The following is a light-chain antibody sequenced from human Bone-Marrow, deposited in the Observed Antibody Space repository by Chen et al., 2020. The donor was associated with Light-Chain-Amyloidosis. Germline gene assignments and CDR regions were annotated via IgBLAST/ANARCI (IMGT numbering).Light chain of an antibody. V-gene: IGKV3-20*01. J-gene: IGKJ2*01. CDR2: GAS. Sequence: IVLTQSPGTLSLSPGERATLSCRASQSVSSSYLAWYQQTPGQAPRLLIYGASSSATGLPDRFSGSGSGTDFTLTISRLEPEDFAVYYCQQYGSSPPMYTFGQGTKLEIK. CDR3: QQYGSSPPMYT. CDR1: QSVSSSY.